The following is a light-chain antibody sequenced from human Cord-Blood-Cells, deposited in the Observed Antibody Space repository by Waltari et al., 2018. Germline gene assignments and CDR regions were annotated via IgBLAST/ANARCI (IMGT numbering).Light chain of an antibody. Sequence: EIVMPQSPATLSVSPGERATLSCRASQSVSSNLAWYQQKPGQAPRLLIYGASTRATGIPARFSRSGSGTEFTLTISSLQSEDFAVYYCQQYNNWPLTFGGGTKVEIK. CDR3: QQYNNWPLT. CDR1: QSVSSN. J-gene: IGKJ4*01. CDR2: GAS. V-gene: IGKV3-15*01.